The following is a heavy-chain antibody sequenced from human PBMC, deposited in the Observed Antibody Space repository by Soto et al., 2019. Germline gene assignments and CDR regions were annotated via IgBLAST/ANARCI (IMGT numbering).Heavy chain of an antibody. V-gene: IGHV4-61*01. CDR3: ARGADILTVLDY. CDR2: IYSSGGT. D-gene: IGHD3-9*01. CDR1: GGSVXSGTYY. Sequence: SETLSLTCTVSGGSVXSGTYYWSWIRQPPGKGLEWIGYIYSSGGTNYNPSLKSRVTISVDTSKNQFSLKLSSVTAADTAFYYCARGADILTVLDYWGQGTLVTVSS. J-gene: IGHJ4*02.